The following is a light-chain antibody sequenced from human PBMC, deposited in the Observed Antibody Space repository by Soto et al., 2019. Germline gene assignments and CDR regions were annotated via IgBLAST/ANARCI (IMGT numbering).Light chain of an antibody. CDR2: DVN. Sequence: QSVLTHPRSVSWSPGQSVTISCTGTSSDVGGYNYVSWYQQHPGKAPKVMIYDVNKRPSGVPDRFSGSKSGNTASLTISGLQAEDEADYYCCSYAGTYTYVFGTGTKVTVL. CDR1: SSDVGGYNY. CDR3: CSYAGTYTYV. J-gene: IGLJ1*01. V-gene: IGLV2-11*01.